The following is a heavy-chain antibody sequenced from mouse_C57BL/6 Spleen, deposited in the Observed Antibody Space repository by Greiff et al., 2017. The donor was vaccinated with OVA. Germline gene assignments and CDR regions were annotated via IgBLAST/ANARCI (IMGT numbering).Heavy chain of an antibody. Sequence: QVQLQQSGPELVKPGASVKISCKASGYAFSSSWMNWVKQRPGKGLEWIGRIYPGDGDTNYNGKFKGKATLTADKSSSTAYMQLSSLTSEDSAVYFCAREENDYPAWFAYWGQGTLVTVSA. D-gene: IGHD2-4*01. CDR3: AREENDYPAWFAY. J-gene: IGHJ3*01. CDR1: GYAFSSSW. V-gene: IGHV1-82*01. CDR2: IYPGDGDT.